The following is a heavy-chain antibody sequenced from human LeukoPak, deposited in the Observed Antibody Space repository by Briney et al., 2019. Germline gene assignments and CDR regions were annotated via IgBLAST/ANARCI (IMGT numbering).Heavy chain of an antibody. D-gene: IGHD3-3*01. CDR3: ARDLRDYYDFWSGYAADGDYFDY. V-gene: IGHV3-23*01. Sequence: PGGSLRLSCAASGFTFSSYAMSWVRQAPGKGLEWVSAISGSGGSTYYADSVKGRFTISRDNAKNSLYPQMNSLRAEDTAVYYCARDLRDYYDFWSGYAADGDYFDYWGQGTLVTVSS. J-gene: IGHJ4*02. CDR2: ISGSGGST. CDR1: GFTFSSYA.